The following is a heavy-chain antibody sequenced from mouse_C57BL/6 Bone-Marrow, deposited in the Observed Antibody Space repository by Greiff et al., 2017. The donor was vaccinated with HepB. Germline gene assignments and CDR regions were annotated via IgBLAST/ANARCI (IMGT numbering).Heavy chain of an antibody. V-gene: IGHV12-3*01. CDR2: ITHSGET. CDR3: AGGPIYYGFFAY. CDR1: GFPITSGYY. J-gene: IGHJ3*01. D-gene: IGHD2-1*01. Sequence: VQLVESGPGLVKPSQSLFLTCSITGFPITSGYYWIWIRQSPGKPLEWMGYITHSGETFYNPSLQSPISITRETSKNQFFLQLNSVTTEDTAMYYCAGGPIYYGFFAYWGQGTLVTVSA.